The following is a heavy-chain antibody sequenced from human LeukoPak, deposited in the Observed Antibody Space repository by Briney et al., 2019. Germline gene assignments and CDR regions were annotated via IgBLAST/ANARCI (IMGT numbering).Heavy chain of an antibody. CDR1: GFTFSNYA. CDR3: ARGGLVVAKGFDY. J-gene: IGHJ4*02. Sequence: GRSLRLSCAASGFTFSNYAMHWVRQAPGKGLEWVALISYDGSNKFYADSVKGQFTISGDNSENTLYLQMNSLRAEDTAVYYCARGGLVVAKGFDYWGRGTLVAVSS. D-gene: IGHD3-22*01. CDR2: ISYDGSNK. V-gene: IGHV3-30-3*01.